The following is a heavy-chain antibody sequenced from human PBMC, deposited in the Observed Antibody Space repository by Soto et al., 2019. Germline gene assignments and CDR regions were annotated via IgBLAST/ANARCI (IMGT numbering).Heavy chain of an antibody. D-gene: IGHD1-1*01. J-gene: IGHJ6*02. V-gene: IGHV2-26*01. CDR2: IFSNDEK. CDR3: ARVQLERNYYYYYGMDV. CDR1: VFSLSNARMG. Sequence: QVTLKESGPVLVNPTETLTLTCTVSVFSLSNARMGVSWIRQPPGKALEWLAHIFSNDEKFYSTSLKSRLTISKDTSKSQVVLTMTNMDLVDTARYYYARVQLERNYYYYYGMDVWGQGTTVTVTS.